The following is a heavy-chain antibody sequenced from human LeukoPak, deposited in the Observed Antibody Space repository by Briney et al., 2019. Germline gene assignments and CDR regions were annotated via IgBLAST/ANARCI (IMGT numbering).Heavy chain of an antibody. CDR3: ARGSYGDFRNDY. D-gene: IGHD4-17*01. Sequence: PGRSLRLSCAASGFTFSSYGMHWVRQAPGKGLEWVSSITSTSGYIYYADSMKGRFTVSRDNAKNSLYLQMNSLKAEDTAVYYCARGSYGDFRNDYWGQGTLVTVSS. CDR1: GFTFSSYG. CDR2: ITSTSGYI. V-gene: IGHV3-21*01. J-gene: IGHJ4*02.